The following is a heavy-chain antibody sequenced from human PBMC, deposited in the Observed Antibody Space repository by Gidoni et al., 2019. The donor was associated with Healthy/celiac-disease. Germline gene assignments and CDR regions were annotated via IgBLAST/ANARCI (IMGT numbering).Heavy chain of an antibody. CDR2: IRSKANSYAT. Sequence: EVQLVESGGGLVQPGGSLKLSCAASGFTFSGSAMHWVRQASGQGLGWVGRIRSKANSYATAYAASVKGRFTISRDDSKNTAYLQMNSLKTEDTAVYYCTVVVVPAAISSYYYMDVWGKGTTVTVSS. J-gene: IGHJ6*03. CDR3: TVVVVPAAISSYYYMDV. CDR1: GFTFSGSA. V-gene: IGHV3-73*01. D-gene: IGHD2-2*02.